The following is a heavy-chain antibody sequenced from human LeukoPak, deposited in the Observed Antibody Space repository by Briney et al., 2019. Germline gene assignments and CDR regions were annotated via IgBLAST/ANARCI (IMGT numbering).Heavy chain of an antibody. V-gene: IGHV4-34*01. Sequence: PSETLSLTCTVSGGSISSYYWSWIRQPPGKGLEWIGEINHSGSTNYNPSLKSRVTISVDTSKNQFSLKLSSVTAADTAVYYCARGPYCGGDCYSSSSYYYYMDVWGKGTTVTVSS. CDR2: INHSGST. J-gene: IGHJ6*03. CDR1: GGSISSYY. D-gene: IGHD2-21*02. CDR3: ARGPYCGGDCYSSSSYYYYMDV.